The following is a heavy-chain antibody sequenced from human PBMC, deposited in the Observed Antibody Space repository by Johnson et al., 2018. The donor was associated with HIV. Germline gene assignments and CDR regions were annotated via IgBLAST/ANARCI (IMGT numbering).Heavy chain of an antibody. CDR3: AKDSGNYGDNVFDI. CDR1: GFTFSDCA. D-gene: IGHD3-10*01. J-gene: IGHJ3*02. CDR2: ISGSGMRA. Sequence: VQLVESGGGLVKPGGSLRLSCAASGFTFSDCAMSWVRQAPGKGLVWVSAISGSGMRAYYGDSVKGQFTISRDNSKNTLYLQMKNLTAEDTAIYFCAKDSGNYGDNVFDIWGQGTTVTVSS. V-gene: IGHV3-23*04.